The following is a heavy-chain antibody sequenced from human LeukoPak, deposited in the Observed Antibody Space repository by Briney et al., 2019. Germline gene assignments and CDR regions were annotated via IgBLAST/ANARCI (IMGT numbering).Heavy chain of an antibody. V-gene: IGHV3-30-3*01. Sequence: GRSLRLSCAASGFTFSTYAMHWVRQAPGKGLEWVAVMSYDGNNKYYVDSVKGRFTISRDNSKNTLYPQMTSLRPEDTAVYYCAREDCDLPDYWGQGTLVTVSS. D-gene: IGHD2-21*02. CDR3: AREDCDLPDY. J-gene: IGHJ4*02. CDR1: GFTFSTYA. CDR2: MSYDGNNK.